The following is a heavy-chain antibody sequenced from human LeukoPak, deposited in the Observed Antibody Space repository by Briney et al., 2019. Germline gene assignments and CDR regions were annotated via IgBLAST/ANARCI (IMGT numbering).Heavy chain of an antibody. CDR2: ISGDGVST. D-gene: IGHD6-25*01. Sequence: PGGSLRLSCAAPGLITDDYAIHWVRQAPGKGLEWVSLISGDGVSTFYAASVRGRFTISRDNSKNSLSLQMSSLRSEDTALYFCVRESETSGWFDHWGQGTLVTVSS. CDR1: GLITDDYA. J-gene: IGHJ5*02. V-gene: IGHV3-43*02. CDR3: VRESETSGWFDH.